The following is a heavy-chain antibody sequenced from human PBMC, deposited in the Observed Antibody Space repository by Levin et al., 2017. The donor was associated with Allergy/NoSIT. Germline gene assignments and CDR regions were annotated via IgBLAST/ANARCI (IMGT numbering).Heavy chain of an antibody. CDR1: GFTFSIYG. V-gene: IGHV3-23*01. CDR3: AKASDYSPSSHIDY. CDR2: ISGGGENT. Sequence: ETLSLTCAASGFTFSIYGMTWVRQAPGKGLEWVSGISGGGENTHYAASVKGRFTISRDNSKNTLYLQMNTLRAEDTAVFYCAKASDYSPSSHIDYWGQGMLVTVAS. D-gene: IGHD1-26*01. J-gene: IGHJ4*02.